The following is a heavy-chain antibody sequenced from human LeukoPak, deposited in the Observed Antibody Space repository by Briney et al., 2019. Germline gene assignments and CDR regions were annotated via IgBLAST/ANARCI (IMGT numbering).Heavy chain of an antibody. CDR3: ARDGVSALNLYSDL. Sequence: NPSETLSLTCIVSGGSISGYYWSWIRQPPGKGLEWIGSIYYSGSTDYNPSLKSRVITSVDTSKNQFSLSLISVTAADTAVYYCARDGVSALNLYSDLWGRGTLVTVSS. D-gene: IGHD3-3*01. J-gene: IGHJ2*01. CDR1: GGSISGYY. CDR2: IYYSGST. V-gene: IGHV4-59*01.